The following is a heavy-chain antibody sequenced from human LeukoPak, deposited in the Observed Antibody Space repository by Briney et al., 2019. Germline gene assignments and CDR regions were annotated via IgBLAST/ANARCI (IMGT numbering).Heavy chain of an antibody. CDR1: GDSVSSNSAA. D-gene: IGHD3-16*01. CDR2: TFYRSKWYS. V-gene: IGHV6-1*01. CDR3: ARAPAYIMSTSRSYWYFDL. Sequence: SQTLSLTCAISGDSVSSNSAAWNWIRQSPSRGLEWLGRTFYRSKWYSDYAVSVKSRMTINPDTSKNQFSLQLNSVTPEDTAVYYCARAPAYIMSTSRSYWYFDLWGRDTLVTVSS. J-gene: IGHJ2*01.